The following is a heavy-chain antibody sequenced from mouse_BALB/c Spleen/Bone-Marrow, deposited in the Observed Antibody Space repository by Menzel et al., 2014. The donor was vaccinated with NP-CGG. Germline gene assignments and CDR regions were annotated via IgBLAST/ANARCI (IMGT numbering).Heavy chain of an antibody. CDR1: GFTFNSYG. D-gene: IGHD2-4*01. V-gene: IGHV5-9-2*01. Sequence: EVNVVESGGGLVKSGGSLKLSCAASGFTFNSYGMPWVRQTPEKRLEWVATISGGGSYTFYPDSVKGRFTISRDNAKNNLYLQLSSLRSEDTALYYCARHAYYDQTEVSFVYWGQGTLVTVSA. J-gene: IGHJ3*01. CDR2: ISGGGSYT. CDR3: ARHAYYDQTEVSFVY.